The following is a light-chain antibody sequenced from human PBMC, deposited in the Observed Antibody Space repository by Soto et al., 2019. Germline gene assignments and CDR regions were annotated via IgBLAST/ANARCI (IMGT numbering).Light chain of an antibody. V-gene: IGKV1-5*01. CDR3: QQYNTYSWT. CDR2: DAS. J-gene: IGKJ1*01. CDR1: QNISTY. Sequence: DIQMTQSPSSLSASVGDRVTITCRASQNISTYLNWYQQMPGKAPKLLIYDASSLHSGVPSRFSGSGSGTEFTPTISSLQPDDFATYYCQQYNTYSWTFGQGTKVDIK.